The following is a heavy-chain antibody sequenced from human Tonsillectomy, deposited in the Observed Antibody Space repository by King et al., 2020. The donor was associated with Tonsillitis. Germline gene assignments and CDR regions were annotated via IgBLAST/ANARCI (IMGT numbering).Heavy chain of an antibody. CDR2: IDPSDSYT. Sequence: VQLVESGAEVKKPGESLRISCKGSGYSFTSYWISWVRQMPGKGLEWMGRIDPSDSYTNYSPSFQGHVTISADKSISTAYLQWSSLKASDTAMYYCARLTTMIVKEGYYYHGMDVWGQGTTVTVS. CDR1: GYSFTSYW. CDR3: ARLTTMIVKEGYYYHGMDV. D-gene: IGHD3-22*01. J-gene: IGHJ6*02. V-gene: IGHV5-10-1*03.